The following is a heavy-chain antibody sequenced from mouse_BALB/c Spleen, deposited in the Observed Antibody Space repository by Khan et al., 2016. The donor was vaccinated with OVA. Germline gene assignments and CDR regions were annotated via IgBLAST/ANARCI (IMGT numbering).Heavy chain of an antibody. CDR1: GFTFSSYA. V-gene: IGHV5-6*01. Sequence: EVELVESGGDLVKPGGSLKLSCSASGFTFSSYAMSWVRQTPEKRLEWVATIGSGGDYIYYPDTVKGRFTISRDNTKSTLYLQMSSLKSEDTAMYYCTRHNYGPFAYWGQGTLVTVSA. D-gene: IGHD1-1*01. CDR3: TRHNYGPFAY. J-gene: IGHJ3*01. CDR2: IGSGGDYI.